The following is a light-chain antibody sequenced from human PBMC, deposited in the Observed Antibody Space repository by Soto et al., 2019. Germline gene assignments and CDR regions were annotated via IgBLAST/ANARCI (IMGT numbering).Light chain of an antibody. CDR1: ESIRTW. J-gene: IGKJ1*01. CDR2: DAS. Sequence: DIQMTQSPSTLSASVGDRVTITCRASESIRTWLAWYQHKPGKAPKFLIYDASTLESGVPSRFGGSGSGTEFTLTISSLQPDDFETYYCQQYNNYPRTVGQGTKVDI. V-gene: IGKV1-5*01. CDR3: QQYNNYPRT.